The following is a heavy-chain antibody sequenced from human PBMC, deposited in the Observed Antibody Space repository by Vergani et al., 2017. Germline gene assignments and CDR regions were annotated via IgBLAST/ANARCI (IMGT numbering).Heavy chain of an antibody. J-gene: IGHJ6*02. D-gene: IGHD3-22*01. CDR3: ARDWGLYYDSSGYYIPGPYGMDV. V-gene: IGHV3-21*01. CDR2: ISSSSSYI. CDR1: GFTFSSYT. Sequence: EVQLVESGGGPVKPGGSLRLSCAASGFTFSSYTMNWVRQAPGKGLEWVSSISSSSSYIYYADSVKGRFTISRDNAKNSLYQQMNSLRAEDTAGYYCARDWGLYYDSSGYYIPGPYGMDVWGQGTTATVSS.